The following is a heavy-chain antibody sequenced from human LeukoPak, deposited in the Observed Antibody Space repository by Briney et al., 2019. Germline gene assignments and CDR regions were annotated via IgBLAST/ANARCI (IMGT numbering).Heavy chain of an antibody. Sequence: ASVKVSCKASGYTFTGYYMHWVRQAPGQGLEWMGWINPNSGGTNYAQKFQGRVTMTGDTSISTAYMELSRLRSDDTAVYYCARGTGGVYNWKVLGYWGQGTLVTVSS. J-gene: IGHJ4*02. CDR1: GYTFTGYY. V-gene: IGHV1-2*02. CDR3: ARGTGGVYNWKVLGY. D-gene: IGHD1-20*01. CDR2: INPNSGGT.